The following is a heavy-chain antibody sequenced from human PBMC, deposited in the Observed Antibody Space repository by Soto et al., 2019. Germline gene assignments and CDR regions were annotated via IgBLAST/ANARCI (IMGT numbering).Heavy chain of an antibody. D-gene: IGHD3-10*01. CDR3: AREAQAYYYGSGGYPPDY. CDR1: GYTFTSYG. J-gene: IGHJ4*02. Sequence: GASVKVSCKASGYTFTSYGISWVRQAPGQGLEWMGWISAYNGNTNYAQKLQGRVTMTTDTSTSTAYMELRSLRSDDTAVYYCAREAQAYYYGSGGYPPDYWGQGTLVTVSS. V-gene: IGHV1-18*01. CDR2: ISAYNGNT.